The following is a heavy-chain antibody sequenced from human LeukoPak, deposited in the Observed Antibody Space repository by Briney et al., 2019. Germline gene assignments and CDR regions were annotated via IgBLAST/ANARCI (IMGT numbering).Heavy chain of an antibody. V-gene: IGHV4-39*07. J-gene: IGHJ3*02. D-gene: IGHD3-22*01. CDR3: AKARHCYDSSDYYYEGDAFDI. CDR1: GDSINSTSDY. CDR2: IYSGGSS. Sequence: SETLFLTCSVSGDSINSTSDYWCWIRQPPGKGLDWFGSIYSGGSSYYNPSLKSRVTILVDVDTSKNHCSLKLSSVPAAHTAVYYCAKARHCYDSSDYYYEGDAFDIWGQGTMVTVSS.